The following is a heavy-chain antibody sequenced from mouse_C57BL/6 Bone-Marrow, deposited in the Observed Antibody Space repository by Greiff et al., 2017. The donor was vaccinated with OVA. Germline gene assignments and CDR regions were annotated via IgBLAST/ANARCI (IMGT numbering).Heavy chain of an antibody. J-gene: IGHJ3*01. V-gene: IGHV1-69*01. Sequence: VQLQQPGAELVMPGASVKLSCKASGYTFTSYWMHWVKQRPGQGLEWIGEIDPSDSYTTYNKKFKGKSTLTVDKSSSTAYMQLSSLTSEDSAVYYCAREGPLAYWGQGTLVTVAA. CDR1: GYTFTSYW. CDR2: IDPSDSYT. CDR3: AREGPLAY.